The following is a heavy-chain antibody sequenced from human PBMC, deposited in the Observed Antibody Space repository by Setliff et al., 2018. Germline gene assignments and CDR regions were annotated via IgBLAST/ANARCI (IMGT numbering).Heavy chain of an antibody. CDR2: INAGSGNT. D-gene: IGHD6-19*01. CDR1: GYTFTSYA. CDR3: ARGEAVAGTVWSV. V-gene: IGHV1-3*01. J-gene: IGHJ3*01. Sequence: ASVKVSCKASGYTFTSYAMHWVRQAPGQRLEWMGWINAGSGNTKYSQKFQGRVTITRDTSASTAYMELSSLRSEDTAVYYCARGEAVAGTVWSVWGQGTMVTVSS.